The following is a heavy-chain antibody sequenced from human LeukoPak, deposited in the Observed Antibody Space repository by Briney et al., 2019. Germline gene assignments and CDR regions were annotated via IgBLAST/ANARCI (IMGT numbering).Heavy chain of an antibody. Sequence: TSETLSLTCTVSGGSISSGGYYWSWIRQPPGKGLEWIGYIYHSGSTYYNPSLKSRVTISVDRSKNQFSLKLSSVTAADTAVYYCARAPSLTVTKYYFDYWGQGTLVTVSS. D-gene: IGHD4-11*01. J-gene: IGHJ4*02. CDR3: ARAPSLTVTKYYFDY. CDR1: GGSISSGGYY. CDR2: IYHSGST. V-gene: IGHV4-30-2*01.